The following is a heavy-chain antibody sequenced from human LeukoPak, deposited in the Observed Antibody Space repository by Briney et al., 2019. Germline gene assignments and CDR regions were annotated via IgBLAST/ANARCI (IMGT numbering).Heavy chain of an antibody. V-gene: IGHV1-69*01. Sequence: ASVKVSCKASGGTFSSYAISWVRQAPGQGLEWMGGIIPIFGTANYAQKFQGRVTITADESTSTAYMELSSLRSEDTAVYYCASDPGDGGCVCYYWGQGTLVTVSS. J-gene: IGHJ4*02. CDR1: GGTFSSYA. CDR3: ASDPGDGGCVCYY. D-gene: IGHD4-23*01. CDR2: IIPIFGTA.